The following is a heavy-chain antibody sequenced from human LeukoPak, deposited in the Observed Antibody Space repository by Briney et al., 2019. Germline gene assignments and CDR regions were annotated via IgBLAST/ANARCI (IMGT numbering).Heavy chain of an antibody. CDR2: ISSSGSI. CDR3: AREGYGGTSDAFDF. D-gene: IGHD4-23*01. V-gene: IGHV3-48*03. J-gene: IGHJ3*01. Sequence: GGSLRLSCATSGFTFSTYEMDWVRQAPGKGLEWVSYISSSGSIYYPDSVKGRFTISRDNAKNSLYLQMNSLRAEDTAIYYCAREGYGGTSDAFDFWGQGTMVTVSS. CDR1: GFTFSTYE.